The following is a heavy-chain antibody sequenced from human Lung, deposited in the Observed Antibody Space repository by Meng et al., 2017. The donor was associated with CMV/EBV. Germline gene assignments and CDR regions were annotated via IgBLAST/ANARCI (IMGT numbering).Heavy chain of an antibody. D-gene: IGHD4-23*01. CDR1: CTTFTNDM. J-gene: IGHJ4*02. Sequence: VQLVPGGAEVKPPGALGQVSCKAACTTFTNDMKHWGRQAPEQGVGWMGIINPSGGSTNSAQKFQGRLTMTRDTSTSTVYMELSSLRSEDTAVYYCARGDGGNGSDYWGQGTLVTVSS. CDR2: INPSGGST. V-gene: IGHV1-46*01. CDR3: ARGDGGNGSDY.